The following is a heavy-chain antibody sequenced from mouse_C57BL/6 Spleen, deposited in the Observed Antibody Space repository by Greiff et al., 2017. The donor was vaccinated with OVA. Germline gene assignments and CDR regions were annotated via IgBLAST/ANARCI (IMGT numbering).Heavy chain of an antibody. J-gene: IGHJ3*01. Sequence: QVQLQQPGAELVMPGASVKLSCKASGYTFTSYWMHWVKQRPGQGLEWIGEIDPSDSYTNYNQKFKGKSTLTVDKSSSTAYMQLSSLTSEDSAVYYCARGRKVNWDWFAYWGQGTLVTVSA. D-gene: IGHD4-1*01. CDR3: ARGRKVNWDWFAY. CDR2: IDPSDSYT. CDR1: GYTFTSYW. V-gene: IGHV1-69*01.